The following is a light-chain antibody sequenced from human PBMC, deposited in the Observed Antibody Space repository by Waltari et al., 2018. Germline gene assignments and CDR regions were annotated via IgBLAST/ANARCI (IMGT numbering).Light chain of an antibody. CDR1: ASDVGGYTL. CDR2: EAT. V-gene: IGLV2-23*01. J-gene: IGLJ2*01. Sequence: QSALTQPASVSGSPGPSIPLSCTATASDVGGYTLVSWYQQNTGKAPKLVIYEATKRPSGISNRFSGSKSGNTASLTISGLQDEDEATYHCCSYAGSSVWIFGGGTKLTVL. CDR3: CSYAGSSVWI.